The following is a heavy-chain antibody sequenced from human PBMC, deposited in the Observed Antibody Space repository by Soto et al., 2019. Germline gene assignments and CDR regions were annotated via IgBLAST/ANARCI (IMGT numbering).Heavy chain of an antibody. J-gene: IGHJ4*02. CDR1: GGSISSYY. Sequence: QVQLQESGPGLVKPSETLSLTCTVSGGSISSYYWSWIRQPPGKGLEWIGYIYYSGSTNYNPSLKSRVTISVDTSKNQFSLKLSSVTAADTVVYYCARQEGSGWGYWGQGTLVTVSS. CDR2: IYYSGST. V-gene: IGHV4-59*08. CDR3: ARQEGSGWGY. D-gene: IGHD6-19*01.